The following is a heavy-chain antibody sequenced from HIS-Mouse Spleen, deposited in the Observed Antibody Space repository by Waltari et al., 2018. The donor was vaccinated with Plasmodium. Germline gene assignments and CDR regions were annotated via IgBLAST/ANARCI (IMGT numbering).Heavy chain of an antibody. J-gene: IGHJ4*02. D-gene: IGHD1-7*01. CDR2: IYYSGST. CDR1: VGSISSSRYY. V-gene: IGHV4-39*07. Sequence: QLQLQESGAGLVKPSEALSLTCTVAVGSISSSRYYWGWIRQPPGKGLEWIVSIYYSGSTCYTPSFNGRVTISVDTSNNQFSLKLSSVTDAEPAVYYCARDRITGTSSFDYWGQGTLVTVSS. CDR3: ARDRITGTSSFDY.